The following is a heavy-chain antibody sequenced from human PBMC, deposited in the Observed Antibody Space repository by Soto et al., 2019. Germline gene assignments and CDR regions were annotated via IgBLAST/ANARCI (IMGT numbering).Heavy chain of an antibody. V-gene: IGHV1-3*01. CDR2: INAGNGNT. D-gene: IGHD2-15*01. CDR1: GYTFTSYA. CDR3: ARGPGGPDGPVDS. J-gene: IGHJ4*02. Sequence: QVQLVQSGAEVKKPGASVKVSCKASGYTFTSYAMHWVRQAPGQRLEWMGWINAGNGNTKYSQKFQGRITMSKDTPASTAYVELSSLRSEDTAVYYCARGPGGPDGPVDSWAKGTLVTVSS.